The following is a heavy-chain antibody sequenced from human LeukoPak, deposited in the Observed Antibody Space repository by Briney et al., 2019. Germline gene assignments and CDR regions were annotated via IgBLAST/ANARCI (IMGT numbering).Heavy chain of an antibody. D-gene: IGHD4-23*01. V-gene: IGHV3-11*04. CDR1: GFTFSEYY. CDR2: ISSSGDIV. CDR3: ATEGRRGNSGFYAFDI. J-gene: IGHJ3*02. Sequence: PGGSLRLSCAASGFTFSEYYMSCIRQAPGKGLECGSDISSSGDIVSYGDSVQGRFTFSRDNAKNSLYLQMNSLRAEDTAVYYCATEGRRGNSGFYAFDIWGQGTIVTVSS.